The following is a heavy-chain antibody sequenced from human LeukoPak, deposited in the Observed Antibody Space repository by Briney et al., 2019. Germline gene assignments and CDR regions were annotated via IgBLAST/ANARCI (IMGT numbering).Heavy chain of an antibody. CDR3: TRTDIPFVVADD. V-gene: IGHV4-4*02. CDR1: GGSINSSNW. Sequence: SEALSPTCGVSGGSINSSNWWSWVRQPPGKGLEWIGEIFHSGTTNYNPSLKSRVTISVDKSKNQFSLSLTSVTAADTAVYFCTRTDIPFVVADDWGQGTLVTVSS. D-gene: IGHD2-21*01. J-gene: IGHJ4*02. CDR2: IFHSGTT.